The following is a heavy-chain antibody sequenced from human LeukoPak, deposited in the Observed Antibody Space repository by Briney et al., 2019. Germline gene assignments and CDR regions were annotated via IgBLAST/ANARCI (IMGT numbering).Heavy chain of an antibody. CDR3: ARRVKLRTGYTGFDY. Sequence: SETLSLTCTVSGGSISSGGYYWSWIRQHPGKGLEWIGYIYYSGSTYYNPSLKSRVTISVDTSKNQFSLKLSSVTAADTAVYYCARRVKLRTGYTGFDYWGQGTLVTVSS. V-gene: IGHV4-31*03. CDR1: GGSISSGGYY. D-gene: IGHD3/OR15-3a*01. J-gene: IGHJ4*02. CDR2: IYYSGST.